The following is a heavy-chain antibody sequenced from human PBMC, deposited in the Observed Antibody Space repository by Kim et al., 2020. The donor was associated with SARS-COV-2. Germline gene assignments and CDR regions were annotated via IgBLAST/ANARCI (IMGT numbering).Heavy chain of an antibody. CDR3: ARDLGVVPAAKAWGYYYGMEV. CDR1: GFTFSSYS. J-gene: IGHJ6*02. D-gene: IGHD2-2*01. CDR2: ISSSSSTI. Sequence: GGSLRLSCAASGFTFSSYSMNWVRQAPGKGLEWVSYISSSSSTIYYADSVKGRFTISRDNAKNSLYLQMNSLRDEETAVYYCARDLGVVPAAKAWGYYYGMEVWGQGTTVSVSS. V-gene: IGHV3-48*02.